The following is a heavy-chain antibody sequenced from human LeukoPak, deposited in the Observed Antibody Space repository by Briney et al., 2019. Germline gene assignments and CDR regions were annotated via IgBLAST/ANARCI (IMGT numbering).Heavy chain of an antibody. CDR3: AGILGYCSGGSCPIKDY. J-gene: IGHJ4*02. Sequence: GGSLRLSCAASGFTFSSYVVSWVRQAPGKGLEWVSAISGSGSSTYYADSVKGRFTISRDNSKNTLYLQMNSLRTEDTAVYYCAGILGYCSGGSCPIKDYWGQGTLVTVSS. CDR1: GFTFSSYV. V-gene: IGHV3-23*01. D-gene: IGHD2-15*01. CDR2: ISGSGSST.